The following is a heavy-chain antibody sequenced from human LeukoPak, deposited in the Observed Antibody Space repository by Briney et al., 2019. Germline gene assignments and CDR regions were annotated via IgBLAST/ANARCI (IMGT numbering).Heavy chain of an antibody. CDR1: GYSISSGYY. CDR3: ASPPSVLLWFGELPNAFDI. Sequence: SETLSLTCTVSGYSISSGYYWGWIRQPPGKGLEWIGSIYHSGSTYYNPSLNSRVTISVDTSKNQFSLKLSSVTAADTAVYYCASPPSVLLWFGELPNAFDIWGQGTMVTVSS. D-gene: IGHD3-10*01. CDR2: IYHSGST. V-gene: IGHV4-38-2*02. J-gene: IGHJ3*02.